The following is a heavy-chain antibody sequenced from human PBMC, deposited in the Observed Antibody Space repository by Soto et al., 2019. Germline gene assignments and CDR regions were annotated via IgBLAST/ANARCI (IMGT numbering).Heavy chain of an antibody. D-gene: IGHD2-8*01. J-gene: IGHJ6*03. CDR2: ISSSSSYI. Sequence: PGGSLRLSCAASGFTFSSYSMNWVRQAPGKGLEWVSSISSSSSYIYYADSVKGRFTISRDNAKNSLYLQMNSLRAEDTAVYYCARGRDIVLMVYADYYYYYMDVWGKGTTVTVSS. CDR3: ARGRDIVLMVYADYYYYYMDV. CDR1: GFTFSSYS. V-gene: IGHV3-21*01.